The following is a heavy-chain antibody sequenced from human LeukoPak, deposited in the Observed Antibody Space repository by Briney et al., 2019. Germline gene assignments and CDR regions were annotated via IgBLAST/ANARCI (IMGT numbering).Heavy chain of an antibody. CDR2: ISCSGGST. D-gene: IGHD1-26*01. J-gene: IGHJ4*02. CDR3: AKDLAGSGSYSFDY. V-gene: IGHV3-23*01. CDR1: GFTFSNYA. Sequence: GGSLRLSCAASGFTFSNYAMSWVRQAPERGLEWVSAISCSGGSTYYADSVKGRFTISRDNSKNTLYLQMNSLRAEDTAVYYCAKDLAGSGSYSFDYWGQGALVTVSS.